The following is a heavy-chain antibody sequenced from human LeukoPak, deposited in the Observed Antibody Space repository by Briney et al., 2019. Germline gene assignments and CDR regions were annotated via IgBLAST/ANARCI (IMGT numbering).Heavy chain of an antibody. CDR3: AGDTYYYDSSGHRFTTNFDY. V-gene: IGHV4-4*07. J-gene: IGHJ4*02. CDR2: IYTSGST. CDR1: GGSISSYY. D-gene: IGHD3-22*01. Sequence: ASETLSLTCTVSGGSISSYYWSWIRQPAGKGLEWIGRIYTSGSTNYNPSLKSRVTMSVDTSKNQFSLKLSSVTAADTAVYYCAGDTYYYDSSGHRFTTNFDYWGQGTLVTVSS.